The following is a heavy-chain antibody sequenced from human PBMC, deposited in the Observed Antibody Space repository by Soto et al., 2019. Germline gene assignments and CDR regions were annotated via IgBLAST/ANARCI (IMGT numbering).Heavy chain of an antibody. D-gene: IGHD2-15*01. CDR2: IKTSAGGGAT. V-gene: IGHV3-15*07. Sequence: VQLVESAGGLVKPGGSLRLSCVASGFSFNEAWMNWVRQAPGEGLEWVCRIKTSAGGGATDYAAPVQGRFTISRDDSKNARYLHMNSLRTEDTAIYYCTTGSVEGIWGQGTTVTGSS. J-gene: IGHJ6*02. CDR3: TTGSVEGI. CDR1: GFSFNEAW.